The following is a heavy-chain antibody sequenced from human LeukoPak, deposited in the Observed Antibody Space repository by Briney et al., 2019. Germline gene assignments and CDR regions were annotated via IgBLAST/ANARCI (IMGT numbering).Heavy chain of an antibody. Sequence: SETLSLTCAVYGGSFSGYYWSWIRQPPGKGLEWIGEINHSGSTNYNPSLKSRVTISIDTSKNQFSLKLTSVTAADTAVYFCARGGYYGSGNDFRFDPWGQGTLSPSPQ. CDR3: ARGGYYGSGNDFRFDP. D-gene: IGHD3-10*01. CDR1: GGSFSGYY. J-gene: IGHJ5*02. V-gene: IGHV4-34*01. CDR2: INHSGST.